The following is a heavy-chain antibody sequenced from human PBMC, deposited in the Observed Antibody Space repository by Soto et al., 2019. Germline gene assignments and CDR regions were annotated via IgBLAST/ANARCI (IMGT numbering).Heavy chain of an antibody. Sequence: SETLSLTCTVSGGSISSYYWSWIRQPPGKGLEWIGYIYYSGSTNYNPSLKSRVTISVDTPKNQFSLKLSSVTAADTAVYYCARRDPGDRPAPNDAFDIWGQGTMVTVSS. CDR3: ARRDPGDRPAPNDAFDI. CDR1: GGSISSYY. D-gene: IGHD7-27*01. V-gene: IGHV4-59*08. CDR2: IYYSGST. J-gene: IGHJ3*02.